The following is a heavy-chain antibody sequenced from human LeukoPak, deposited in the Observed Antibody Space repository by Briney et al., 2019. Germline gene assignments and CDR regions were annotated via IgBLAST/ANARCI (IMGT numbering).Heavy chain of an antibody. CDR3: ARALSSGNPRHPKYYFDY. CDR1: GFTCSSYA. J-gene: IGHJ4*02. CDR2: ISYDGSNK. Sequence: GGSLRLSCAASGFTCSSYAMHWVRQAPGKGLEWVAVISYDGSNKYYADSVKGRFTISSDNSKNTLYLQMNSLRAEDTAVYYCARALSSGNPRHPKYYFDYWGQGTLVTVSS. D-gene: IGHD6-19*01. V-gene: IGHV3-30-3*01.